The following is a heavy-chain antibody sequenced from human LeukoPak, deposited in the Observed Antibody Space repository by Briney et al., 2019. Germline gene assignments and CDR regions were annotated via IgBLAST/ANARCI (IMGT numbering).Heavy chain of an antibody. D-gene: IGHD3-22*01. J-gene: IGHJ6*03. CDR2: IYSSGST. CDR1: GGSISSYY. Sequence: SETLSLTCTVSGGSISSYYWSWIRQPAGKGLEWIGRIYSSGSTNYNPSLKSRVTMSVDTSKNQFSLKLSSVTAADTAVYYCARVNRNDYDSSGYYSSYYYYYMDVWGKGTTVTVSS. CDR3: ARVNRNDYDSSGYYSSYYYYYMDV. V-gene: IGHV4-4*07.